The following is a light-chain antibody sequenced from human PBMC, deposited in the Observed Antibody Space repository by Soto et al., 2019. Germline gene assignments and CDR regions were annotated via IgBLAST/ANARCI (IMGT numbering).Light chain of an antibody. CDR2: EGS. Sequence: QSVLTQPASVSGSPGQSITISCTGTNSDVGSYNLVSWYQQHPGKAPKLMIYEGSKRPSGVSNRFSGSKSGNTASLTISGLQAEDEADYYCCSYAGSSTYVFGTGTKVT. J-gene: IGLJ1*01. CDR3: CSYAGSSTYV. V-gene: IGLV2-23*01. CDR1: NSDVGSYNL.